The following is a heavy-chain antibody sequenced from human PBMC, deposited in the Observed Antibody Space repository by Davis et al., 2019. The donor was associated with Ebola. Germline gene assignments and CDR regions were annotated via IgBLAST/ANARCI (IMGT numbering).Heavy chain of an antibody. V-gene: IGHV3-48*02. J-gene: IGHJ4*02. Sequence: GESLKISCVTSGFTFTSYSFNWIRQTPGKGLEWIAHINTRGDARVYADSVRGRFTISRDDAPNSLSLQMDSLKHEDTAVYYCVRDYLFAFDSWGQGTPVTVSS. CDR2: INTRGDAR. CDR3: VRDYLFAFDS. CDR1: GFTFTSYS. D-gene: IGHD3-10*02.